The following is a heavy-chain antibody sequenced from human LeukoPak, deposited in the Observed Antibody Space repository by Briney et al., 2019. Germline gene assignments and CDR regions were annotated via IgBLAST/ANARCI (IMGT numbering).Heavy chain of an antibody. J-gene: IGHJ4*02. CDR3: AKDEEIAVAGTFDY. Sequence: GGSLSLSCAASGFTFSSYAMHWVRQAPGKGLEWVAVISYDGSNKYYADSVKGRFTISRDNSKNTLYLQMNSLRAEDTAVYYCAKDEEIAVAGTFDYWGQGTLVTVSS. D-gene: IGHD6-19*01. CDR2: ISYDGSNK. V-gene: IGHV3-30-3*01. CDR1: GFTFSSYA.